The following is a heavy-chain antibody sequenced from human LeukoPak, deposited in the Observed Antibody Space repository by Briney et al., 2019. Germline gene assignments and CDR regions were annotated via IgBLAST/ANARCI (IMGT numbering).Heavy chain of an antibody. CDR1: GSSFSNDW. CDR2: IYPGDSDT. Sequence: GESLQISCKGSGSSFSNDWIGWGRQMPGKGLEWMGIIYPGDSDTRYSPSFQGQVTISADKSISTAYLQWSSLEASDTAMYYCARRGCNGGSCYGYWGQGTLVTVSS. CDR3: ARRGCNGGSCYGY. V-gene: IGHV5-51*01. J-gene: IGHJ4*02. D-gene: IGHD2-15*01.